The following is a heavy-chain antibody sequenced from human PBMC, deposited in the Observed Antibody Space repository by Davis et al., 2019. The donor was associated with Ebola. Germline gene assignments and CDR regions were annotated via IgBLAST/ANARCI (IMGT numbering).Heavy chain of an antibody. Sequence: GGSLRLSCAASGFTFSSYAMSWVRQAPGKGLEWVSYISSSGSTIYYADSVKGRFTISRDNAKNSLYLQMNSLRAEDTAVYYCARALCSGGSCYQVRYYYYGMDVWGQGTTVTVSS. CDR1: GFTFSSYA. CDR2: ISSSGSTI. V-gene: IGHV3-48*03. CDR3: ARALCSGGSCYQVRYYYYGMDV. D-gene: IGHD2-15*01. J-gene: IGHJ6*02.